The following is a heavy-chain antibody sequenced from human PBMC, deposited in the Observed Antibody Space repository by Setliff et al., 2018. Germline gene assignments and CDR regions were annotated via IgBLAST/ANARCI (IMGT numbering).Heavy chain of an antibody. CDR3: AKDLCSDGVCYTGPFDY. D-gene: IGHD2-8*01. J-gene: IGHJ4*02. Sequence: GGSLRLSCAASGFTFGDYTMHWVRQAPGKGLEWVSLISWDGDSTYYADSVKGRFTISRDNIKNSLYLQMNSLRTEDTAFYYCAKDLCSDGVCYTGPFDYWGQGTLVTVSS. CDR2: ISWDGDST. V-gene: IGHV3-43*01. CDR1: GFTFGDYT.